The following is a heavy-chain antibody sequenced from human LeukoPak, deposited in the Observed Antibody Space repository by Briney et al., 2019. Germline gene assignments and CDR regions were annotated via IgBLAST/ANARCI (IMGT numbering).Heavy chain of an antibody. CDR3: ARGTIVATISSYYYYGMDV. V-gene: IGHV4-4*07. D-gene: IGHD5-12*01. CDR2: IYSSGSA. J-gene: IGHJ6*02. Sequence: SETLSLTCSVSGGSINNYYWSWIRQPAGKGLEWIGLIYSSGSASYNPSLKSRVSMSVDTSKKQFSLKLSSVTAADTAVYYCARGTIVATISSYYYYGMDVWGQGTTVTVSS. CDR1: GGSINNYY.